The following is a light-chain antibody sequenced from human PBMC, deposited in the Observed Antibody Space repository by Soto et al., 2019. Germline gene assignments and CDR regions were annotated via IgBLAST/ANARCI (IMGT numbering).Light chain of an antibody. J-gene: IGKJ1*01. V-gene: IGKV1-5*01. CDR2: DAS. Sequence: DIQMTQSPSTLSASVGDRVTITCRASQSISSWLAWYQQKPGKAPKLLIYDASSLESGVPSRFSGSGSGTEFTLTISGLQPDDFATYYCQQYHGYSRTFGQGTKVDIK. CDR1: QSISSW. CDR3: QQYHGYSRT.